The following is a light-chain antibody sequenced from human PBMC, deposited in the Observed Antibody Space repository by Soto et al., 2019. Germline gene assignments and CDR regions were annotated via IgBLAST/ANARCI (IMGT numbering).Light chain of an antibody. CDR2: EAT. CDR1: SSDIGGYNL. J-gene: IGLJ2*01. V-gene: IGLV2-23*02. CDR3: YSCAGSATFV. Sequence: QSALTQPASVSGSPGQSITISCTGTSSDIGGYNLVSWYQQHPGKAPKLIIYEATKRTSGVSDRFSGSRSGNTASLTISALQAEDEADYSCYSCAGSATFVFGGGTKLTVL.